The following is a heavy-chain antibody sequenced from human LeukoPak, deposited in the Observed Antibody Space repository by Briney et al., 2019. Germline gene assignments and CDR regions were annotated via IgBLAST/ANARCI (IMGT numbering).Heavy chain of an antibody. V-gene: IGHV1-8*03. CDR1: GYTFTSYD. Sequence: ASVKVSCKASGYTFTSYDINWVRQATGQGLEWMGWMNPNSGNTGYEQKFQGRVTISRNTSITTSYMELSSLRSDDTAVYYCAIQTSVTTGSRYFDLWGRGTLVTVSS. CDR3: AIQTSVTTGSRYFDL. J-gene: IGHJ2*01. CDR2: MNPNSGNT. D-gene: IGHD4-17*01.